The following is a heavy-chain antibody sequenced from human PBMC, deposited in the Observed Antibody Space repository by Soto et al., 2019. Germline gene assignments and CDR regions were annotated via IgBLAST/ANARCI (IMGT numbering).Heavy chain of an antibody. CDR2: ISSSSSTI. D-gene: IGHD3-22*01. CDR1: GFTFSSYS. V-gene: IGHV3-48*02. Sequence: GGSLRLSCAASGFTFSSYSMNWVRQAPGKGLEWVSYISSSSSTIYYADSVKGRFTISRDNAKNSLYLQMNSLRDEDTAVYYCAREEGYDSSGYFFDAFDIWGQGTMVTVSS. J-gene: IGHJ3*02. CDR3: AREEGYDSSGYFFDAFDI.